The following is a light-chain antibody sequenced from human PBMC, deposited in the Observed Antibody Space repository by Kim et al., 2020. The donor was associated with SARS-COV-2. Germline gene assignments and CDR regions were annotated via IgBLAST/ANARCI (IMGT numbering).Light chain of an antibody. J-gene: IGLJ3*02. V-gene: IGLV1-51*01. CDR1: RSNIGVNS. Sequence: KVTISCSGSRSNIGVNSVSWYQHLPGVAPKHLIYDNDKRPSGIPDRFSGSKSGTSATLDITGLQTGDEADYYCGTWDSSLSAGGVFGGGTKLTVL. CDR2: DND. CDR3: GTWDSSLSAGGV.